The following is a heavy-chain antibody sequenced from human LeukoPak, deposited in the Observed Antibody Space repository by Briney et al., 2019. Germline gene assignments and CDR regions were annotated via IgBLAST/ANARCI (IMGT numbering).Heavy chain of an antibody. CDR3: ARDLRIAAADPFDY. J-gene: IGHJ4*02. Sequence: PSETLSLTCAVYGGSFSGYYWSWIRQPPGKGLEWIGEINHSGSTNYNPSLKSRVTISVDTSKNQFSLKLSSVTAADTAVYYCARDLRIAAADPFDYWGQGTLVTVSS. D-gene: IGHD6-13*01. CDR1: GGSFSGYY. CDR2: INHSGST. V-gene: IGHV4-34*01.